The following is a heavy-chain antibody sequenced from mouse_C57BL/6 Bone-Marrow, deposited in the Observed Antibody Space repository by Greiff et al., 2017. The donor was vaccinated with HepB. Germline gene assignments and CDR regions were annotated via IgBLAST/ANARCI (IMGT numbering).Heavy chain of an antibody. Sequence: EVKVEESGGGLVQPKGSLKLSCAASGFTFNTYAMHWVRQAPGKGLEWVARIRSKSSNYATYYADSVKDRFTISRDDSQSMLYLQMNNLKTEDTAMYYCVRDRNYYYGSSYRFAYWGQGTLVTVSA. CDR1: GFTFNTYA. D-gene: IGHD1-1*01. CDR2: IRSKSSNYAT. CDR3: VRDRNYYYGSSYRFAY. V-gene: IGHV10-3*01. J-gene: IGHJ3*01.